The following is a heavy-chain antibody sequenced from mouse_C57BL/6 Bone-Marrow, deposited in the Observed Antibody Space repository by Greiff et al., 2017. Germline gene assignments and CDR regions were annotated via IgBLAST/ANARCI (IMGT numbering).Heavy chain of an antibody. CDR3: ARYDWYYAMDY. V-gene: IGHV5-17*01. J-gene: IGHJ4*01. Sequence: EVKVVESGGGLVKPGGSLKLSCAASGFTFSDYGMHWVRQAPEKGLEWVAYISSGSSTIYYADTVKGRFTISRDNAKNTLFLQMTSLRSEDTAMYYCARYDWYYAMDYWGQGTSVTVSS. CDR2: ISSGSSTI. CDR1: GFTFSDYG. D-gene: IGHD2-12*01.